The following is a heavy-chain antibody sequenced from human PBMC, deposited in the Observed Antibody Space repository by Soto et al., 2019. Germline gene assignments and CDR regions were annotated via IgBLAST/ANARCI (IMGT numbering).Heavy chain of an antibody. V-gene: IGHV1-18*01. CDR2: ISSHNGNT. J-gene: IGHJ4*02. Sequence: QVQLVQSGDEVKQPGASVKVSCKASGSTITAYGISWVRQAPGQGLEWMAWISSHNGNTYYAQNLQGRVTMTTDTSTSTAYMERRSLRSDDTAGYYCASSSIAAAGPFDYWGQGALVTVSS. D-gene: IGHD6-13*01. CDR1: GSTITAYG. CDR3: ASSSIAAAGPFDY.